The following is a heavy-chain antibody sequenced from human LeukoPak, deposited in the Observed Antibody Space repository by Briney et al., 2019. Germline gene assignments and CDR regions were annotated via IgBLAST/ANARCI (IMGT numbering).Heavy chain of an antibody. CDR3: ARDRGTYLGYFQH. CDR1: GYSFTGYY. CDR2: INPNSGAT. V-gene: IGHV1-2*06. D-gene: IGHD1-26*01. J-gene: IGHJ1*01. Sequence: GASVKASCKAFGYSFTGYYIHWVRQAPGQGLECMGRINPNSGATNYVQKFQGRVTMTRDTSVNTVYMELSGLTSDDTAVYYCARDRGTYLGYFQHWGQGTLVTVSS.